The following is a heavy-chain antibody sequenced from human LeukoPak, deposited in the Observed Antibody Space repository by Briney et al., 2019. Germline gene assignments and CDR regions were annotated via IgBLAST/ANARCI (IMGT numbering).Heavy chain of an antibody. D-gene: IGHD3-3*01. Sequence: ASVKVSCQVSGYTLTELSMQWVRQAPGKGLEWMGGFDPEDGETIYAQKFQGRVTMTEDTSTDTAYMELSSLRSEDTAVYYCATVNDFWSGFGFWGQGTLVTVSS. CDR1: GYTLTELS. J-gene: IGHJ4*02. CDR3: ATVNDFWSGFGF. CDR2: FDPEDGET. V-gene: IGHV1-24*01.